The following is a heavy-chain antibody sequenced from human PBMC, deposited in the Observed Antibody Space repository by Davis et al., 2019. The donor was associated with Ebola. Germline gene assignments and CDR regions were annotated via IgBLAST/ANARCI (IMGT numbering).Heavy chain of an antibody. Sequence: PSETLSLTCTVSGGSISSYYWSWIRQPPGKGLEWIGYIYYSGSTNYNPSLKSRVTISVDTSKNQFSLKLSSVTAADTAVYYCARGRYDILTGYYIWGQGTLVTVSS. CDR1: GGSISSYY. V-gene: IGHV4-59*12. J-gene: IGHJ4*02. D-gene: IGHD3-9*01. CDR2: IYYSGST. CDR3: ARGRYDILTGYYI.